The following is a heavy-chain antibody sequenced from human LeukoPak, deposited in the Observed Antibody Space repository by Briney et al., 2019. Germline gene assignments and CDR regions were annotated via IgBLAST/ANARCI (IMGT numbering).Heavy chain of an antibody. CDR2: IFHSGST. V-gene: IGHV4-38-2*01. CDR3: ARHFGLNWFDP. D-gene: IGHD3/OR15-3a*01. CDR1: GYSISSCYY. J-gene: IGHJ5*02. Sequence: SETLSLTCAVSGYSISSCYYWGWIRQPPGKGLEGIGSIFHSGSTYYNPSLKSRVTISVDTSKNQFSLKLSSVTAADTAVYDSARHFGLNWFDPWGQGTLVTVSS.